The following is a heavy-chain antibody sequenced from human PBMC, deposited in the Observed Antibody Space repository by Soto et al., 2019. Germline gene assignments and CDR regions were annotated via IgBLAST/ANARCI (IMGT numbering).Heavy chain of an antibody. CDR2: ISYVGSNK. Sequence: QVQLVESGGGVVQPGRSLRLSCAASGFTFSSYAMHWVRQAPGKGLEWVVVISYVGSNKYYADSVKGRLTISRDNSKNPLYLQMHSVRAEDTAVYYFATSSGYYYWGQGTLVTVSS. CDR3: ATSSGYYY. CDR1: GFTFSSYA. J-gene: IGHJ4*02. D-gene: IGHD3-22*01. V-gene: IGHV3-30-3*01.